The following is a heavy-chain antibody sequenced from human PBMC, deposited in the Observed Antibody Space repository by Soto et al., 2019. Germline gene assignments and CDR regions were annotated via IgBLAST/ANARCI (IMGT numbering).Heavy chain of an antibody. Sequence: QVQLVQSGAEVRKPGASVKVSCQGFGYSFSNYGVNWVRQAPGQGLEWMGWINPYNGNRNYAQKFEDRVTMTAVASTTTLYLGLRSLKSDDTAIYYCAIDRLRGYDNSGFYSWGQGTLVTVSS. CDR2: INPYNGNR. V-gene: IGHV1-18*04. D-gene: IGHD3-22*01. CDR1: GYSFSNYG. CDR3: AIDRLRGYDNSGFYS. J-gene: IGHJ4*02.